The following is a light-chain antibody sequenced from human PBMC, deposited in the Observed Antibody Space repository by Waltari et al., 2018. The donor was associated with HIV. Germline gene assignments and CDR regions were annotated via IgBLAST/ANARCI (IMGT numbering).Light chain of an antibody. Sequence: QSALTQPPSASGSPGQSVTISCTGTSSDVGGYNYVSWYQQHPVKAPKLMIYEVSKRPSGVPVRFSGSNTGNTASLTVPGPQAEDEADYYCSSYAGSNNLPFGGGTKLTVL. CDR3: SSYAGSNNLP. CDR1: SSDVGGYNY. J-gene: IGLJ2*01. V-gene: IGLV2-8*01. CDR2: EVS.